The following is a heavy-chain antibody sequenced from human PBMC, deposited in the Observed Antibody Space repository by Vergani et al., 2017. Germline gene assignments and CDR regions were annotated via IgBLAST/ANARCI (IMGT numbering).Heavy chain of an antibody. D-gene: IGHD2-2*01. CDR2: ISSSSSYR. CDR3: ASRVPRYQLATQYFQD. J-gene: IGHJ1*01. CDR1: GFTFGSYS. Sequence: EVQLVESGGGLVKPGGSLRLSCVASGFTFGSYSMHWVRQAPGKGLEWVSFISSSSSYRYYADSVKGRFTISRDNGEYSLLLQMNSLRPEDTAVYYCASRVPRYQLATQYFQDWGQGTLVTVSS. V-gene: IGHV3-21*01.